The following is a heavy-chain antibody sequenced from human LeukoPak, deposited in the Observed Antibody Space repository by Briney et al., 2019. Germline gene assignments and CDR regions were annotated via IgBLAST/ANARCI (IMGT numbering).Heavy chain of an antibody. V-gene: IGHV3-7*01. CDR1: GFTFITYW. CDR2: IKQDGSAT. J-gene: IGHJ4*02. CDR3: ASPLAVAGNF. Sequence: GSLRLPCAASGFTFITYWMSWVRQAPGKGLEWVANIKQDGSATYYVDSVKGRFTISRDNAKNSLYLQMNNLRSEDTAVYYCASPLAVAGNFWGQGTLVTVSS. D-gene: IGHD6-19*01.